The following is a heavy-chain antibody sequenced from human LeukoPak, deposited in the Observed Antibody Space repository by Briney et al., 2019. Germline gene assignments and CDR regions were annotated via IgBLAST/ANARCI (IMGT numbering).Heavy chain of an antibody. D-gene: IGHD6-13*01. CDR2: INPSGGST. Sequence: ASVKVSCKASGYTFTSYYMHWVRQAPGQGLEWMGIINPSGGSTSYAQKFQGRVTMTRDTSTSTVYMELSSLRSDDTAVYYCARDQGPWGYSSSWTGYYFDYWGQGTLVTVSS. CDR3: ARDQGPWGYSSSWTGYYFDY. CDR1: GYTFTSYY. V-gene: IGHV1-46*01. J-gene: IGHJ4*02.